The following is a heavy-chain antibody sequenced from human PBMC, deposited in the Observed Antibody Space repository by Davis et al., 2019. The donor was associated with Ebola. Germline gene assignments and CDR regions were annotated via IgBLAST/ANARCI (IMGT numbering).Heavy chain of an antibody. CDR3: AKDFGARRGGYFDY. D-gene: IGHD3-22*01. CDR2: IWYDGSNK. J-gene: IGHJ4*02. Sequence: GGSLRLSCAASGFTFSSYGMHWVRQAPGKGLEWVAVIWYDGSNKYYADSVKGRFTISRDNSKNTLYLQMNSLRAEDTAVYYCAKDFGARRGGYFDYWGQGTLVTVSS. V-gene: IGHV3-30*02. CDR1: GFTFSSYG.